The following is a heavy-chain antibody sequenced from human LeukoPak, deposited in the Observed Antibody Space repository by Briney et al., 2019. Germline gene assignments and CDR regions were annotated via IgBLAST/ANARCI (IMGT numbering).Heavy chain of an antibody. D-gene: IGHD6-13*01. CDR3: ARRSHSSSWFFDF. CDR1: GASISSSSYY. V-gene: IGHV4-39*01. CDR2: IYYSGST. Sequence: NPSETLSLTCTVSGASISSSSYYWGWIRQPPGKGLEWIGGIYYSGSTYNNPSLKSRVTISVDTSRNQFSLKLSSVTAADTAVYYCARRSHSSSWFFDFWGQGTLVTVFS. J-gene: IGHJ4*02.